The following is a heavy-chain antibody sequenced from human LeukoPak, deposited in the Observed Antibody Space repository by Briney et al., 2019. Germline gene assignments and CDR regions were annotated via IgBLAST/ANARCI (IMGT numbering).Heavy chain of an antibody. J-gene: IGHJ4*02. CDR1: GGSFSGYY. CDR2: INRSGST. V-gene: IGHV4-34*01. D-gene: IGHD1-26*01. Sequence: SETLSLTCAVYGGSFSGYYWSWIRQPPGKGLEWIGEINRSGSTNYNPSLKSRVTISVDTSKNQFSLKLSSVTAADTAVYYCARGVGDYGDYWGQGTLVTVSS. CDR3: ARGVGDYGDY.